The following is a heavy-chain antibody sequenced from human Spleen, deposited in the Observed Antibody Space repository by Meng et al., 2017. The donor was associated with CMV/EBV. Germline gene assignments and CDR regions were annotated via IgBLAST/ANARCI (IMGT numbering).Heavy chain of an antibody. D-gene: IGHD2-2*01. CDR2: ISGSGGST. V-gene: IGHV3-23*01. CDR3: ARGYCSSTSCYGFDAFDI. CDR1: GFTFSSYA. Sequence: GESLKISCAASGFTFSSYAMSWVRQAPGKGLEWVSAISGSGGSTYYADSVKGRFTISRDNSKNTLYLQMNSLRAEDTAVYYCARGYCSSTSCYGFDAFDIWGQGTMVTVSS. J-gene: IGHJ3*02.